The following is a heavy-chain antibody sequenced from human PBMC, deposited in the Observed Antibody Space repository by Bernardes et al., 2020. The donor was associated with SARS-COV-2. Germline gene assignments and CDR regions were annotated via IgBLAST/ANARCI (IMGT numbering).Heavy chain of an antibody. J-gene: IGHJ4*02. CDR1: GFTFRTYV. CDR2: LSGSGDAT. D-gene: IGHD1-26*01. CDR3: AKGSGSYYYFDY. V-gene: IGHV3-23*01. Sequence: VGSLLLSCVASGFTFRTYVMRWVRQAPGTGLEWVSSLSGSGDATYYADSVKGRFTISKDNSKNTLYLQMNSLRAEDTAIYYCAKGSGSYYYFDYWGQGTLVTVS.